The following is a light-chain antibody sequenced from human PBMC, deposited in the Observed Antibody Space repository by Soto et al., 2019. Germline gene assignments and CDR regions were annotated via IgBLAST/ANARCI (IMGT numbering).Light chain of an antibody. CDR3: QQRMNWPLT. CDR2: DAS. CDR1: QTVTNH. Sequence: EIVRTQSPATLSLSPGGRATLSCRASQTVTNHLAWYQQKAGQPPRLLIFDASTRASGIPPRFSGSGSGTDFTLTTSRVDPDDFAVYYCQQRMNWPLTFGGGTKVDIK. J-gene: IGKJ4*01. V-gene: IGKV3-11*01.